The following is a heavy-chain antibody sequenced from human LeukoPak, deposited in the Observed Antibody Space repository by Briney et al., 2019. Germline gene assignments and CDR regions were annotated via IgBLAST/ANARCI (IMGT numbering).Heavy chain of an antibody. CDR3: ASMSSDGSAERGYYHYYMDV. V-gene: IGHV1-69*05. CDR2: IIPIFGTA. Sequence: SVKVSCKASGGTFSSYAISWVRQAPGQGLEWMGGIIPIFGTANYAQKFQGRVTITTDESTSTAYMELSSLRSEDTAVYYCASMSSDGSAERGYYHYYMDVWGKGTTVTVSS. D-gene: IGHD3-10*01. CDR1: GGTFSSYA. J-gene: IGHJ6*03.